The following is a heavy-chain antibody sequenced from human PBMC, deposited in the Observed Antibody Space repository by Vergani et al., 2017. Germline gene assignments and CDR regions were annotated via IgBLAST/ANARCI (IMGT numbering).Heavy chain of an antibody. D-gene: IGHD2-2*02. CDR1: GFALNRHA. V-gene: IGHV3-30-3*01. CDR2: ISFDGTNE. J-gene: IGHJ4*02. CDR3: VRDRGLCAGGRCYTEAWDY. Sequence: QVQLVESGGGVVQPGTSLRLSCVVSGFALNRHAMYWVRQAPGKGLEWVVGISFDGTNEYYPDLVKGRFTISRDIAKNTLYLQVRSLRLEDTGVYHCVRDRGLCAGGRCYTEAWDYWVQGTPVTVCS.